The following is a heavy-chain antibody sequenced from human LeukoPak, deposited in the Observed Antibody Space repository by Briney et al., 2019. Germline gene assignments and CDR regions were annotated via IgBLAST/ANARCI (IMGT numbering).Heavy chain of an antibody. CDR3: AREQWGYYDPVGY. D-gene: IGHD3-22*01. CDR2: IYTSGST. V-gene: IGHV4-61*02. J-gene: IGHJ4*02. Sequence: PSETLSLTCTVSGGSISSGSYYWSWIRQPAGKGLEWIGRIYTSGSTNYNPSLKSRVTISVDTSKNQFSLKLSSVTAADTAVYYCAREQWGYYDPVGYWGQGTLVTVSS. CDR1: GGSISSGSYY.